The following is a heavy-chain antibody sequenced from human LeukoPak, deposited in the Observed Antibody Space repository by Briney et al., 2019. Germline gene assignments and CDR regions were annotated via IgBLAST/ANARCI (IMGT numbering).Heavy chain of an antibody. Sequence: PSETLSLTCAVYGGSFSGYYWSWIRQPPGKGLEWIGEINHSGSTNYNPSLKSRVTISVDTSKNQFSLKLSSVTAADTAVYYCAKDYYGSGSYSHYYYYMDVWGKGTTVTISS. CDR1: GGSFSGYY. CDR3: AKDYYGSGSYSHYYYYMDV. D-gene: IGHD3-10*01. J-gene: IGHJ6*03. V-gene: IGHV4-34*01. CDR2: INHSGST.